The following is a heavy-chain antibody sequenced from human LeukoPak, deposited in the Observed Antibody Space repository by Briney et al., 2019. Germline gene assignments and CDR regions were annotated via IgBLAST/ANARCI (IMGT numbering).Heavy chain of an antibody. CDR3: AREYVWDRNTYYDIWGNYYGMDV. D-gene: IGHD3-9*01. V-gene: IGHV3-21*01. Sequence: GGSLRLSCAASGFTFSSYSMNWVRQAPGKGLEWVSSISSSSSYIYYADSVKGRFTISRDNAKNSLYLQMNSLRAEDTAVHYCAREYVWDRNTYYDIWGNYYGMDVWGQGTTVTVSS. CDR2: ISSSSSYI. CDR1: GFTFSSYS. J-gene: IGHJ6*02.